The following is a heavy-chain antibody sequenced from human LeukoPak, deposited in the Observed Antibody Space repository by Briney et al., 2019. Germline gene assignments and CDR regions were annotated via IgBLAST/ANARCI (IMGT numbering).Heavy chain of an antibody. D-gene: IGHD1-26*01. CDR2: ISGSGGST. V-gene: IGHV3-23*01. CDR3: SRGEEIVGPDYYFDY. Sequence: GGSLRLSCAASGFTFNNYGMSWVRQAPGKGLEWVSSISGSGGSTFFADSVKGRFTISRDNSKNKLYLQMNSLRIEDMAVYYCSRGEEIVGPDYYFDYWGQGTLVTVSS. J-gene: IGHJ4*02. CDR1: GFTFNNYG.